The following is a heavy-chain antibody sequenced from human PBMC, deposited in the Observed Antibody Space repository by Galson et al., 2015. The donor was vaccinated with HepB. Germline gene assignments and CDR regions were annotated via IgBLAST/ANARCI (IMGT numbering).Heavy chain of an antibody. V-gene: IGHV3-9*01. D-gene: IGHD2-2*02. J-gene: IGHJ6*02. CDR3: AKDFGQLLYIYFYYGMDV. CDR1: GFTLEHNA. Sequence: SLRLSCAASGFTLEHNAMHWVRQAPGKGLEWVSGISWNSGIIGYADSVKGRFTISRDNAKNSLYLQMNSLRAEDTALYYCAKDFGQLLYIYFYYGMDVWGHGTTVIVAS. CDR2: ISWNSGII.